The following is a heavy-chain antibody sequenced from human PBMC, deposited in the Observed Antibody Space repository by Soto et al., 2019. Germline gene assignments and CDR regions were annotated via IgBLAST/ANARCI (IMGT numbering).Heavy chain of an antibody. J-gene: IGHJ3*02. CDR3: ARGERELRYFDSLVVSGAFDI. CDR2: IIPIFGTA. CDR1: GGTFSSYA. D-gene: IGHD3-9*01. V-gene: IGHV1-69*01. Sequence: QVQLVQSGAEVKKPGSSVKVSCKASGGTFSSYAISWVRQAPGQGLEWMGGIIPIFGTANYAQKFQGRVTITADESTSTAYMELSSLRSEDTAVYYCARGERELRYFDSLVVSGAFDIWGQGTMVTVSS.